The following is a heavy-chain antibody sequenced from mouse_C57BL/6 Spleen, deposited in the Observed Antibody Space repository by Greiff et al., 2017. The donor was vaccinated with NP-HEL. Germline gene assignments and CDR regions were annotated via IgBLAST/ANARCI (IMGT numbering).Heavy chain of an antibody. CDR1: GYAFSSSW. CDR2: IYPGDGDT. Sequence: QVQLQQSGPELVKPGASVKISCKASGYAFSSSWLNWVKQRPGKGLEWIGRIYPGDGDTNYNGKFKGKATLTADKSSSTAYMQLSSLTSEVSAVYFCARSGLGSSYVLYAMDYWGQGTSVTVSS. V-gene: IGHV1-82*01. J-gene: IGHJ4*01. CDR3: ARSGLGSSYVLYAMDY. D-gene: IGHD1-1*01.